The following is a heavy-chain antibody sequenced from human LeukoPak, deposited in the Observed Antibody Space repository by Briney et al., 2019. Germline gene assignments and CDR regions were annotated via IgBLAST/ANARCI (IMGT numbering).Heavy chain of an antibody. J-gene: IGHJ6*04. CDR1: GFTFNSYA. Sequence: PGGSLRLSCAASGFTFNSYAMNWVRQAPGQGLECVSAISGSGSKTYYADSVKGRFTISRDNSKNTLYLQMNSLRTEDTAVYYCAKRILTGYPNYGMDVWGKGTTVTVSS. CDR2: ISGSGSKT. CDR3: AKRILTGYPNYGMDV. D-gene: IGHD3-9*01. V-gene: IGHV3-23*01.